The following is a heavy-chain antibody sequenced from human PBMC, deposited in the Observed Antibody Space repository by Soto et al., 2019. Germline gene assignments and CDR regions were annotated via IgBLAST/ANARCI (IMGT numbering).Heavy chain of an antibody. J-gene: IGHJ4*02. CDR2: INHSGST. Sequence: QVQLQQWGAGLLTPSETLSLTCAVYGGSFSGYYWSWIRQPPGKGLEWIGEINHSGSTNYNPSLKSRVTISVDTSKNQFSLKLSSVTAADTAVYYCARAYGSNVFDFWGQGTLVTVSS. V-gene: IGHV4-34*01. D-gene: IGHD4-17*01. CDR3: ARAYGSNVFDF. CDR1: GGSFSGYY.